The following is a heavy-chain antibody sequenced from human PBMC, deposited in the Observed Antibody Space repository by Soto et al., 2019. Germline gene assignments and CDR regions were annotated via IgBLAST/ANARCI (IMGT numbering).Heavy chain of an antibody. Sequence: QVQLVQSGAEVKKPGASVKVSCKASGYTFTSYYMHWVRQAPGQGLEWMGIINPSGGSTSYAQKFQGRVTMTRDTSTNTVYMELSSLRSEDTAVYYCARGHSSSWYGYVPYYFDYWGQGTLVTVSS. V-gene: IGHV1-46*01. CDR3: ARGHSSSWYGYVPYYFDY. CDR1: GYTFTSYY. D-gene: IGHD6-13*01. CDR2: INPSGGST. J-gene: IGHJ4*02.